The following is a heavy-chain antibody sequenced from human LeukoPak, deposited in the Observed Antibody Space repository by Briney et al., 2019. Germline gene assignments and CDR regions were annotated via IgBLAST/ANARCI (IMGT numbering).Heavy chain of an antibody. J-gene: IGHJ3*02. CDR2: ISGSGGST. D-gene: IGHD1-26*01. CDR3: AKELHSGSYRRGAFDI. Sequence: PGGSLRLSCAASGFTFSSYAMSWVRQAPGKGLEWVSAISGSGGSTYYADSVKGRFTISRDNSENTLYLQMNSLRAEDTAVYYCAKELHSGSYRRGAFDIWGQGTMVTVPS. V-gene: IGHV3-23*01. CDR1: GFTFSSYA.